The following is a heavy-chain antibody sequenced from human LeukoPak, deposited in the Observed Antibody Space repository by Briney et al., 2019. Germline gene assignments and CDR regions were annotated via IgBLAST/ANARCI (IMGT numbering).Heavy chain of an antibody. Sequence: GGSLRLSFAASGFTFSIYEMNWVRQAPGKGLGWVSSISSSGSTIYYADSVKGRFTISRDNAKNSLYLQMNSRRAEDTAVYYCAELGITMIGGVWGKGTTVTISS. J-gene: IGHJ6*04. CDR3: AELGITMIGGV. D-gene: IGHD3-10*02. CDR1: GFTFSIYE. V-gene: IGHV3-48*03. CDR2: ISSSGSTI.